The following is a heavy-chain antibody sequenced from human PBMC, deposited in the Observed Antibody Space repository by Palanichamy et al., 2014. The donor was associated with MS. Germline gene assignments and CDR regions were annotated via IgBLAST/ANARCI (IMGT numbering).Heavy chain of an antibody. V-gene: IGHV4-4*08. D-gene: IGHD2-8*02. Sequence: QVQLQESGPGLVKPSETLSLTCNVSGDSISRDFWSWVRQPPGKGLEWIGYVYTSGNSNRNPSLKSRVTISLDTSKNQFSLKLTSVTAADTAVYYCARGVHTGGFRRLDSWGQGAQVTVSS. CDR1: GDSISRDF. J-gene: IGHJ5*01. CDR3: ARGVHTGGFRRLDS. CDR2: VYTSGNS.